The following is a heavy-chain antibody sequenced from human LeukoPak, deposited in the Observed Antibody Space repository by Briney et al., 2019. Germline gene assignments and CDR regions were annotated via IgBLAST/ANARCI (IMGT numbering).Heavy chain of an antibody. Sequence: ASVKVSCMVSGYTFTDYYMHWVQQAPGKGLEWMGLVDPEDGETIYAEKFQGRVTITADTSTNTAYMELSSLRSEDTAVYYCATLAVTTYYWGQGTLVTVSS. D-gene: IGHD4-17*01. CDR1: GYTFTDYY. CDR3: ATLAVTTYY. V-gene: IGHV1-69-2*01. J-gene: IGHJ4*02. CDR2: VDPEDGET.